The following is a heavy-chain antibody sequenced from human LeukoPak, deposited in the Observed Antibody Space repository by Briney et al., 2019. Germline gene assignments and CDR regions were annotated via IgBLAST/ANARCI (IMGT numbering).Heavy chain of an antibody. Sequence: SETLSLTCTVSGGSISSYYWSWIRQPPGKGLEWIGYIYYSGSTNYNPSLKSRVTISVDTSKNQFSLKLSSVTAAGTAVYYCARESIAARYFDYWGQGTLVTVSS. CDR2: IYYSGST. J-gene: IGHJ4*02. CDR3: ARESIAARYFDY. CDR1: GGSISSYY. D-gene: IGHD6-6*01. V-gene: IGHV4-59*01.